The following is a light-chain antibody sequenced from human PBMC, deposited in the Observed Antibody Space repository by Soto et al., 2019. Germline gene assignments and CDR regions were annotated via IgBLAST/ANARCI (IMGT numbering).Light chain of an antibody. CDR2: DVS. V-gene: IGLV2-11*01. CDR3: CSYAGGYTHAV. Sequence: QSVLTQPRSVSGPPGQSVSISFSGTSSDVGTYNYVSWYQQHPGKSPKLMIYDVSKRPSGVPDRFSGSKSGNTASLTISGLKAEDEAYYYCCSYAGGYTHAVFGGGTKVTVL. J-gene: IGLJ2*01. CDR1: SSDVGTYNY.